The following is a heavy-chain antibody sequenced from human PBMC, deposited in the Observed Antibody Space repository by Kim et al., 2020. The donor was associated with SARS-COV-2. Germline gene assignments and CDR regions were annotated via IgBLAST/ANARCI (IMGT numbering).Heavy chain of an antibody. J-gene: IGHJ4*02. CDR1: GFTFSSYA. CDR2: ISYDGSNK. CDR3: ASQPRDY. Sequence: GGSLRLSCAASGFTFSSYAMHWVRQAPGKGLEWVAVISYDGSNKYYADSVKGRFTISRDNSKNTLYLQMNSLRAEDTAVYYCASQPRDYWGQGTLVTVSS. V-gene: IGHV3-30*04.